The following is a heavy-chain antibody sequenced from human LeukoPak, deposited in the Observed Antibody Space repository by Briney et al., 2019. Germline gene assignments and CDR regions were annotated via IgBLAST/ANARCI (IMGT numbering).Heavy chain of an antibody. J-gene: IGHJ4*02. CDR3: ARDTVNGPFVISLVL. CDR2: INSADNVE. D-gene: IGHD2-8*01. Sequence: GGSLRLSCAASGFRLTSYEINWVRQAPGKGPEWVAHINSADNVEYYTDSVRGRFTMSRDNAKDLLYLHLNSLRDEDTAVYYCARDTVNGPFVISLVLWCQRVLVTVSS. V-gene: IGHV3-48*03. CDR1: GFRLTSYE.